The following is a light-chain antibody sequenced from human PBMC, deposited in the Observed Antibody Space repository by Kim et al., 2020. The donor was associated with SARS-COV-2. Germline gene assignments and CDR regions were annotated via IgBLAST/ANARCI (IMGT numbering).Light chain of an antibody. Sequence: TATLTCTGNNNNVGNQGAAWLQQHQGHPPKLLSYRNNNRPSGISERFSASRSVDTASLTITGLQPEDETDYYCSAWDSSLNVWVFGGGTQLT. CDR1: NNNVGNQG. J-gene: IGLJ3*02. CDR2: RNN. V-gene: IGLV10-54*04. CDR3: SAWDSSLNVWV.